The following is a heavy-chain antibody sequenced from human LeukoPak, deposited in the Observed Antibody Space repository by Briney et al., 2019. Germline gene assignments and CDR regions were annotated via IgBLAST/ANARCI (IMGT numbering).Heavy chain of an antibody. J-gene: IGHJ6*03. CDR3: ARVRDGYGYYYYYYMDV. V-gene: IGHV3-7*01. CDR1: GFTFSTYW. CDR2: INQDGSEK. D-gene: IGHD5-24*01. Sequence: GGPLRLSCAASGFTFSTYWMSWVRQAPGKGLEWVANINQDGSEKYYVDSVKGRFTISRDNAKNPVYLQMNSLRAEDTAVYYCARVRDGYGYYYYYYMDVWGKGTTVTISS.